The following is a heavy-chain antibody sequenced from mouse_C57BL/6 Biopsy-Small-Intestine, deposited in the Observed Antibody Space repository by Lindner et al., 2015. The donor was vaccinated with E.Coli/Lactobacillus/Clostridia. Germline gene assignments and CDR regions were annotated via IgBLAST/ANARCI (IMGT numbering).Heavy chain of an antibody. CDR3: AKGLTTVDY. D-gene: IGHD1-1*01. CDR1: GYAFSSSW. Sequence: VQLQESGPELVKPGASVKISCKASGYAFSSSWMNWVKQRPGKGLEWIGRIYPGDGDTNYNGKFKGKATLTADKSSSTAYMQLSSLTSEDSAVYFCAKGLTTVDYVGPRHHSHSLL. CDR2: IYPGDGDT. V-gene: IGHV1-82*01. J-gene: IGHJ2*01.